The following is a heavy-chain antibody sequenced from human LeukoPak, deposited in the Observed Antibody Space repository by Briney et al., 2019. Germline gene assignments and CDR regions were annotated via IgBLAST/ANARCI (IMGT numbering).Heavy chain of an antibody. CDR1: GGSISSSNW. V-gene: IGHV4-4*02. Sequence: SGTLSLTCAVSGGSISSSNWWSWVRQPPGKGPEWIGEIYHSGSTNYNPSLKSRVTISVDKSKNQFSLKLSSVTAADTAAYYCARAVAGSSSWYFDYWGQGTLVTVSS. J-gene: IGHJ4*02. CDR2: IYHSGST. CDR3: ARAVAGSSSWYFDY. D-gene: IGHD6-13*01.